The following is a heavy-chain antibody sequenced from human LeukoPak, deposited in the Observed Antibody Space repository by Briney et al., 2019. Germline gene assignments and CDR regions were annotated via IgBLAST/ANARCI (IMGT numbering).Heavy chain of an antibody. CDR1: GYSFTTYG. Sequence: ASVKVSCKASGYSFTTYGITWVRQAPGQGLEWMVWISAYNGNTNYTQKLQGRVSMTTDSSTNTAYMELRSLRSDDTAIYYCARDMIAVRPNWFDPWGQGTLVTVSS. CDR2: ISAYNGNT. CDR3: ARDMIAVRPNWFDP. V-gene: IGHV1-18*01. D-gene: IGHD6-6*01. J-gene: IGHJ5*02.